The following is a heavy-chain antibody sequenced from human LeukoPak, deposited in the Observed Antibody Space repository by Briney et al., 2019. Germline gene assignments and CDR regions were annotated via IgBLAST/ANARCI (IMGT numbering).Heavy chain of an antibody. J-gene: IGHJ4*02. D-gene: IGHD3-22*01. CDR3: VAPGEDYVSSGYYYGPFDY. CDR2: INQGGSVQ. Sequence: GGSLRLSCAASGFTFRSYWMSWVRQAPGRGLEWVANINQGGSVQYYMDSVKGRFTISRDNSKNTLYLQMNSLRAEDTAVYYCVAPGEDYVSSGYYYGPFDYWGQGTLVTVSS. CDR1: GFTFRSYW. V-gene: IGHV3-7*01.